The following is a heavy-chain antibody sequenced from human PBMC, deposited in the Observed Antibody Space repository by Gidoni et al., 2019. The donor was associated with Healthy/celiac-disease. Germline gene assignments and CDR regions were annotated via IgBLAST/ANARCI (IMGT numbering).Heavy chain of an antibody. Sequence: QVQLQESGPGLVKPSQTLSLTCTVSGGSISSGSYYWSWIRQPAGKGLEWIGRIYTSGSTNYNPSLKSRVTISVDTSKNQFSLKLSSVTAADTAVYYCASQYYYYGMDVWGQGTTVTVSS. CDR2: IYTSGST. CDR3: ASQYYYYGMDV. J-gene: IGHJ6*02. V-gene: IGHV4-61*02. CDR1: GGSISSGSYY.